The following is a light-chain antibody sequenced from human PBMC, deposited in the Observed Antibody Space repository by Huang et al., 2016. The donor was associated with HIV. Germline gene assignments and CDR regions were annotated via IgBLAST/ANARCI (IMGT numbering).Light chain of an antibody. CDR1: QSVSNY. J-gene: IGKJ4*01. CDR2: DAS. V-gene: IGKV3-15*01. CDR3: QQYNDWPLT. Sequence: EIVMTQSPAPLSVSPGERATLSCRASQSVSNYLAWYQQKPGQAPRLRIYDASTGATGIPARFSGSGSGTECTLTISSLQSEDSAVYYCQQYNDWPLTFGGGTKVEIK.